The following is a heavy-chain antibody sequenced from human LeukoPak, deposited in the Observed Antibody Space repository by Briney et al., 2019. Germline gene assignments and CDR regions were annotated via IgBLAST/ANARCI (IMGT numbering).Heavy chain of an antibody. J-gene: IGHJ4*02. D-gene: IGHD3-3*02. CDR2: INHSGST. V-gene: IGHV4-34*01. Sequence: SETLSLTCAVYGGSFSGYYWSWIRQPPGKGLEWIGEINHSGSTNYNPSLKSRVTISVDTSKNQFSLKLSSVTAADTAVYYCARFSGACFDYWGQGTLVTVSS. CDR3: ARFSGACFDY. CDR1: GGSFSGYY.